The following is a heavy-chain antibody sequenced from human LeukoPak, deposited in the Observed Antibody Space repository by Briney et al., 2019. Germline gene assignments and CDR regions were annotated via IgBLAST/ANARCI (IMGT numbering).Heavy chain of an antibody. V-gene: IGHV3-30-3*01. CDR1: GFTFSSYA. D-gene: IGHD5-18*01. J-gene: IGHJ4*02. CDR3: ARGPGYSFSYYFDY. CDR2: IPYDGSNK. Sequence: PGRSLRLSCAASGFTFSSYAMHWVRQAPGKGLEWVAVIPYDGSNKYYADSVKGRFTISRDNSKNTLYLQMNSLRAEDTAVYYCARGPGYSFSYYFDYWGQGTLVTVSS.